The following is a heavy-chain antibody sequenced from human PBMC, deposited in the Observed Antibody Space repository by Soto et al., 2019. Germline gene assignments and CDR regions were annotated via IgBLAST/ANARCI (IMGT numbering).Heavy chain of an antibody. CDR2: IYYSGST. V-gene: IGHV4-31*03. CDR3: ARVGGRDPRYNWFDP. CDR1: GGSISSGGYY. J-gene: IGHJ5*02. Sequence: QVQLQESGPGLVKPSQTLSLTCTVSGGSISSGGYYWSWIHQHPGKGLEWIGYIYYSGSTYYNPSLKSRVTISVDTSKNQFSLKLGSVTAADTAVYYCARVGGRDPRYNWFDPWGQGTLVTVSS. D-gene: IGHD2-15*01.